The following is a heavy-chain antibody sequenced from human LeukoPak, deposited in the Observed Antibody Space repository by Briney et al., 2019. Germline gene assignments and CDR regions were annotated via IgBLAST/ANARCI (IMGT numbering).Heavy chain of an antibody. CDR1: GFTFSSYW. CDR3: ARVYGYDFWSGYHSYYFDY. J-gene: IGHJ4*02. Sequence: GGSLRLSCAASGFTFSSYWMSWVRQAPGKGLEWVANIKEDGSERYYVDSLKGRFTISRDNAKSSLYLQMSSLRAEETAVYYCARVYGYDFWSGYHSYYFDYWGQGTLVTVSS. V-gene: IGHV3-7*01. CDR2: IKEDGSER. D-gene: IGHD3-3*01.